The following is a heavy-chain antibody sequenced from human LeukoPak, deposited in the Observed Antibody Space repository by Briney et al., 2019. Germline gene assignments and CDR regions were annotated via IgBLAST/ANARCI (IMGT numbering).Heavy chain of an antibody. CDR3: ARDRNLIAVAGTQAFDI. CDR1: GYTFTNYF. J-gene: IGHJ3*02. V-gene: IGHV1-46*01. Sequence: GASVTVSCKAPGYTFTNYFMHWVRQAPGQGLEWMGIINPSGNSTIYAQKFQDRVTMTSDTSTSTVYMDLRSLTFEDTAVYYCARDRNLIAVAGTQAFDIWGQGTMVTVSS. D-gene: IGHD6-19*01. CDR2: INPSGNST.